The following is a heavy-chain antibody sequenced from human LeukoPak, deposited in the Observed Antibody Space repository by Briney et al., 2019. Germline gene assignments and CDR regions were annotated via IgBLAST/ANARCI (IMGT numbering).Heavy chain of an antibody. Sequence: SETLSLTCTVSGGSISSSDYYWGWIRQPPGKGLEWIGSIFYRGSTYYNPSLKSRVTISVDTSKNQFSLNLSSVTAADTAVYYCARDLLSTAGYFDYWGQGTLVTVSS. CDR3: ARDLLSTAGYFDY. J-gene: IGHJ4*02. V-gene: IGHV4-39*07. CDR2: IFYRGST. CDR1: GGSISSSDYY. D-gene: IGHD6-19*01.